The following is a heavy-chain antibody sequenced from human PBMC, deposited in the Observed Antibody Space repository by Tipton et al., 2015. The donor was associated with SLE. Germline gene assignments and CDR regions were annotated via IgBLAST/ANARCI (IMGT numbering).Heavy chain of an antibody. CDR1: GFTFSNFW. V-gene: IGHV3-7*01. CDR2: IKQDGSEI. CDR3: VSWAGRLDNRHFWGGPLDY. D-gene: IGHD3-3*02. Sequence: SLRLSCAASGFTFSNFWMNWVRQAPGKGLQWVANIKQDGSEIYYVDSVKGRFTISRDNAKNSLYLQMNSLGVEDTGAYYCVSWAGRLDNRHFWGGPLDYWGQGTLVSVAS. J-gene: IGHJ4*02.